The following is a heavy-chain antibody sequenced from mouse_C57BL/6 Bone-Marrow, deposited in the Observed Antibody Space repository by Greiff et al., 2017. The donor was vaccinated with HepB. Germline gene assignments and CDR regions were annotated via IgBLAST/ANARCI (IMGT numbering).Heavy chain of an antibody. V-gene: IGHV6-3*01. CDR1: GFTFSNYW. Sequence: LQQSGGGLVQPGGSMKLSCVASGFTFSNYWMNWVRQSPEKGLEWVAQIRLKSDNYATHYAESVKGRFTISRDDSKSSVYLQMNNLRAEDTGIYYCTVFYDGYYLEDYWGQGTTLTVSS. CDR3: TVFYDGYYLEDY. J-gene: IGHJ2*01. D-gene: IGHD2-3*01. CDR2: IRLKSDNYAT.